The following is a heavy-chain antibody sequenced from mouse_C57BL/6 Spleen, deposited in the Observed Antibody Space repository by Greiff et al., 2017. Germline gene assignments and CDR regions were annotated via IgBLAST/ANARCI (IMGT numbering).Heavy chain of an antibody. D-gene: IGHD2-2*01. Sequence: SCKASGYTFTSYWMQWVKQRPGQGLEWIGEIDPSDSYTNYNQKFKGKATLTVDTSSSTAYMQLSSLTSEDSAVYYCASLMVTRFAYWGQGTLVTVSA. J-gene: IGHJ3*01. CDR1: GYTFTSYW. CDR2: IDPSDSYT. CDR3: ASLMVTRFAY. V-gene: IGHV1-50*01.